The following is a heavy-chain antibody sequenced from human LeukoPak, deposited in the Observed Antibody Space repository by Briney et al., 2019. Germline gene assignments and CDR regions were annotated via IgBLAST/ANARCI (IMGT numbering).Heavy chain of an antibody. D-gene: IGHD1-1*01. V-gene: IGHV3-21*01. J-gene: IGHJ5*02. Sequence: GGSLRLSCTVSGFTLSSYEMSWIRQAPGKGLEWVSIISRASESIFYADSVKGRFTISRDNAKNSLYLQMNGLRAEDTAVYYCARGATDVTRWFDPWGQGTRVTVSS. CDR1: GFTLSSYE. CDR3: ARGATDVTRWFDP. CDR2: ISRASESI.